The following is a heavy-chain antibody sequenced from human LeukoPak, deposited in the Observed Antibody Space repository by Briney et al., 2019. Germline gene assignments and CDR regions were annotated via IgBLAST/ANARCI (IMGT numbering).Heavy chain of an antibody. CDR1: GGSISSHY. V-gene: IGHV4-59*11. J-gene: IGHJ5*02. CDR3: AKDPAGSGWYDP. CDR2: MSYAGTT. Sequence: SETLSLTCTVSGGSISSHYWGWIRQPPGKGLEWIGYMSYAGTTKYNPSLKSRVTISVDTSKNRVSMKLTSVSAADTAVYHCAKDPAGSGWYDPWGPGTLVAVSS. D-gene: IGHD1-26*01.